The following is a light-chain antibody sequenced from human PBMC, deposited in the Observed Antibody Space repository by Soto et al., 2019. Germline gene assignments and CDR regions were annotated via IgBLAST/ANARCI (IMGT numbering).Light chain of an antibody. CDR3: QTWGSGIVV. CDR1: SGHSNYA. CDR2: LNSDGSH. V-gene: IGLV4-69*01. Sequence: QLVLTQSPSASASLGASDKLTCTLSSGHSNYAIAWHQQQSEKGPRYLMKLNSDGSHSKGDGIPDRFSGSSSGAERYLTISSLQSGDEADYYCQTWGSGIVVFGGGTQLTVL. J-gene: IGLJ2*01.